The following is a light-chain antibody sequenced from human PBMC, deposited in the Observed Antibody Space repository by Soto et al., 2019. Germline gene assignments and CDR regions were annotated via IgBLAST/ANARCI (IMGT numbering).Light chain of an antibody. V-gene: IGKV3-20*01. Sequence: VLTQSPGTLSLSPGERATLSCRPSQNVNNNYLAWYQQKPGQAPRLLIRGASSRATGLPDRFSGSGSGTAFTLTISRLEPEDFAVYYCQQYGSSPGTFGQGTKLEIK. CDR1: QNVNNNY. CDR3: QQYGSSPGT. CDR2: GAS. J-gene: IGKJ2*01.